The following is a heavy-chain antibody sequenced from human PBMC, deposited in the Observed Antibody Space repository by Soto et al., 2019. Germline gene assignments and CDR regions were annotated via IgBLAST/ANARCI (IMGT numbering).Heavy chain of an antibody. Sequence: QAHLQQWGAGLLKPSETLYLTCAVYGGSFSGYYWSWIRQPPGKGLEWIGEINHYGSTNQNPSLKSRVTLSIDTSKNQFSLKLSSVTAADTAVYYCAREACSTTSCYHDWGQGTTVTVSS. V-gene: IGHV4-34*02. J-gene: IGHJ6*02. D-gene: IGHD2-2*01. CDR2: INHYGST. CDR1: GGSFSGYY. CDR3: AREACSTTSCYHD.